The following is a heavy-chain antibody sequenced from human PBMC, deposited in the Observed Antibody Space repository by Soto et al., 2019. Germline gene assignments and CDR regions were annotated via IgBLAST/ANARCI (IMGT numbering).Heavy chain of an antibody. V-gene: IGHV1-18*01. D-gene: IGHD1-26*01. CDR1: GYTFTSYG. Sequence: QVQLVQSGAEVKKPGASVKVSCKASGYTFTSYGISWVRQAPGQGLEWMGWISAHNGNTNYAQKLQGRVTMTADTTTRTGNMEMRRLRSDDTAVYDCASGTADYWGQGTLFTVCS. CDR3: ASGTADY. CDR2: ISAHNGNT. J-gene: IGHJ4*02.